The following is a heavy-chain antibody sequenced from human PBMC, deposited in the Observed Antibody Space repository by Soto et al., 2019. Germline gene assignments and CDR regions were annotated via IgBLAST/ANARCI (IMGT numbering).Heavy chain of an antibody. J-gene: IGHJ4*02. CDR3: ANGYSSGWGNY. Sequence: EVQLLESGGGLVQPGGSLRLSCAASGFTFSSYAMSWVRQAPGKGLEWVSAISGSGGSTYYADSVKGRFTISRDNSNNTLYLQMNSLRAEDTAVYYCANGYSSGWGNYWGQGTLVTVSS. D-gene: IGHD6-19*01. V-gene: IGHV3-23*01. CDR2: ISGSGGST. CDR1: GFTFSSYA.